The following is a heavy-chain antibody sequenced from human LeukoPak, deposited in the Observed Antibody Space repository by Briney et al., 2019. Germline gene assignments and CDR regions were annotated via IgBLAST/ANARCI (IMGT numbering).Heavy chain of an antibody. V-gene: IGHV3-9*01. CDR1: GFTFDDYA. D-gene: IGHD3-3*01. CDR3: AKDIRRLLEWPTGYMDV. J-gene: IGHJ6*03. Sequence: GRSLRLSCAASGFTFDDYAMHWVRQAPGKGLEWVSGISWNSGSIGYADSVKGRFTISRDNAKNSLYLQMNSLRAEDTALYYCAKDIRRLLEWPTGYMDVWGKGTTVTVSS. CDR2: ISWNSGSI.